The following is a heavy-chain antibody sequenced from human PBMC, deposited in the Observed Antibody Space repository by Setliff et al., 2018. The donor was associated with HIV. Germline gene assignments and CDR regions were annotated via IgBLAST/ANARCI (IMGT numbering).Heavy chain of an antibody. CDR1: GSNFATYW. CDR2: LYFGDSDP. V-gene: IGHV5-51*01. J-gene: IGHJ4*02. CDR3: ARGRGGYFGGGRYYNLPYFDS. Sequence: PGESLKISCKTSGSNFATYWVGWVRQMPGKGLEWLGILYFGDSDPKYNPSFEGQVTISADKSIKTAFLQWRSLETSDTAIYYCARGRGGYFGGGRYYNLPYFDSWGQGTLVTVPS. D-gene: IGHD2-15*01.